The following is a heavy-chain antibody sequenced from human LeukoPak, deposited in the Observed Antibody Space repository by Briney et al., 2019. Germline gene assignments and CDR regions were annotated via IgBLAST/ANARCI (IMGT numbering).Heavy chain of an antibody. CDR3: AKGQKYYDILTGYSGDYFDY. Sequence: GGSLRLSCAASGFTFSSYAMSWVRQAPGKGLEWVSAISGSGGSTYYADSVKGRFTISRDNSKNTLYLQMNSLRAEDTAVYYCAKGQKYYDILTGYSGDYFDYWGQGTLVTVSS. V-gene: IGHV3-23*01. J-gene: IGHJ4*02. D-gene: IGHD3-9*01. CDR2: ISGSGGST. CDR1: GFTFSSYA.